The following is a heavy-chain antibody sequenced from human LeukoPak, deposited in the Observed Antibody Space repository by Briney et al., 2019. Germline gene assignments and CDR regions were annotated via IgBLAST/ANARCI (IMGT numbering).Heavy chain of an antibody. CDR3: ARHTDIAPLSSLKY. J-gene: IGHJ4*02. Sequence: SETLSLTCTVSGDSINGYYWHWIRQPPGKRLEWIGYIYYTGSTNYSPSLKSRVTISVDTSKNQFSLKLSSVTAADTAVYYCARHTDIAPLSSLKYWGQGTLVTVSS. CDR2: IYYTGST. CDR1: GDSINGYY. D-gene: IGHD6-13*01. V-gene: IGHV4-59*08.